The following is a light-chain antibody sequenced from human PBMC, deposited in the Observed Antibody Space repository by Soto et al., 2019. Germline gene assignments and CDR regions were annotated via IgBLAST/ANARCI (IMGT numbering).Light chain of an antibody. Sequence: DIQMTQSPSSVSASVGDRVTITCRASQDISGWLAWFQQKPGKAPQLLIYAASNLQSGVPPRFSGSGSWTDFTPTISSLQPEDFATYYCQQAYSLPFSFGPGTKVDIK. CDR3: QQAYSLPFS. V-gene: IGKV1-12*02. J-gene: IGKJ3*01. CDR1: QDISGW. CDR2: AAS.